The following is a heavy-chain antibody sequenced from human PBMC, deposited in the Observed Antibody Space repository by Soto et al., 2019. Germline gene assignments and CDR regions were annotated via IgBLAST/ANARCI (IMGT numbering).Heavy chain of an antibody. Sequence: ASVKVSCKASGYTFTSYGISWVRQAPGQGLEWMGWISAYNGNTNYAQKLQGRVTMTTDTSTSTAYMELRSLRSDDTAVYYCARDLVTIFGVVIIPVGGHWGQGTLVTVSS. J-gene: IGHJ4*02. CDR1: GYTFTSYG. CDR3: ARDLVTIFGVVIIPVGGH. CDR2: ISAYNGNT. V-gene: IGHV1-18*01. D-gene: IGHD3-3*01.